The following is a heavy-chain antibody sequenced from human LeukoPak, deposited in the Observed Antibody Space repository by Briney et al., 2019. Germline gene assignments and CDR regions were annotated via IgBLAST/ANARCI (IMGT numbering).Heavy chain of an antibody. V-gene: IGHV4-39*01. CDR1: GSSVSSSLHS. J-gene: IGHJ4*02. CDR3: ARHFYGDYVFDY. Sequence: SETLSLTCTVSGSSVSSSLHSWGWVRQPPEKGLEWIGSIYYSGSTNYNASFNSRVTMSVDRSKDQFSLNLTSVAATDTAVYYCARHFYGDYVFDYWGKGTLVTVTS. D-gene: IGHD4-17*01. CDR2: IYYSGST.